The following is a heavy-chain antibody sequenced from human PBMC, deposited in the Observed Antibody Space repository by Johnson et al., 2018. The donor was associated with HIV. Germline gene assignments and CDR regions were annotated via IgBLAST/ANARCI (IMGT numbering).Heavy chain of an antibody. CDR1: GFTFSSYW. D-gene: IGHD5-18*01. Sequence: VQLVESGGGLVQPGVSLRLSCAASGFTFSSYWMSWVRQAPGKGLEWVANITQDGREKYYVDSVKGRFTISRDNAKTSLYLQMNSLRAEDTAVYYCARENVDKAMADAFDIWGQGTMVTVSS. J-gene: IGHJ3*02. V-gene: IGHV3-7*01. CDR2: ITQDGREK. CDR3: ARENVDKAMADAFDI.